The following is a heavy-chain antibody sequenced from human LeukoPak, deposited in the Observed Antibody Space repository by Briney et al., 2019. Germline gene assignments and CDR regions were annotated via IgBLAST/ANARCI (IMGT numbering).Heavy chain of an antibody. V-gene: IGHV3-30*02. CDR1: GLTFSSYG. CDR2: IRYDGSNK. Sequence: PGGSLRLSCAASGLTFSSYGMHWVRQAPGKGLEWVAFIRYDGSNKYYADSVKGRFTISRDNSKNTLYLQMNSLRAEDTAVYYCAKDDDYGVDYWGQGTLVTVSS. CDR3: AKDDDYGVDY. J-gene: IGHJ4*02. D-gene: IGHD4-17*01.